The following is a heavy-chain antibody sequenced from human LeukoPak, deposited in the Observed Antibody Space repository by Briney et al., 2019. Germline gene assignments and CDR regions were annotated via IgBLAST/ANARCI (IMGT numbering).Heavy chain of an antibody. CDR1: GGTFTSYA. J-gene: IGHJ5*02. CDR3: ARDLDLAYGSGSPIRQFDP. V-gene: IGHV1-69*13. Sequence: SVKVSCKASGGTFTSYAIRWVRQAPGQGLEWMGGIIPIFGTANYAQKFQGRVTITADESTSTAYMELSSLRSEDTAVYYCARDLDLAYGSGSPIRQFDPWGQGTLVTVSS. D-gene: IGHD3-10*01. CDR2: IIPIFGTA.